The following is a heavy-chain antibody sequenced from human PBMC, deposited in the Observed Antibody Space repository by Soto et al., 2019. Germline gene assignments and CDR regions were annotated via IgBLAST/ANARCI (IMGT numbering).Heavy chain of an antibody. V-gene: IGHV3-21*01. Sequence: EVQLVESGGGLAKPGGSLRLSCAASGFTFSSYSMNWVRQAPGKGLEWVSSISSSSSYIYYAASVKGQFTISRDNANNSRYLQINSLRADDTAVYDCARDGIAARRGFDYWGQGTLVTVSS. CDR3: ARDGIAARRGFDY. D-gene: IGHD6-6*01. CDR2: ISSSSSYI. CDR1: GFTFSSYS. J-gene: IGHJ4*02.